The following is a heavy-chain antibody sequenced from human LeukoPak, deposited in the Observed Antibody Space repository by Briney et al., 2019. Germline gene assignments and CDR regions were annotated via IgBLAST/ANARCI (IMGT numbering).Heavy chain of an antibody. Sequence: GGSLRLSCAASGFTFSSYWMHWVRQAPGKGLVWVSRINSDGSSTSYADSVKGRFTISRDNAKNTLYLQMNSLRAEDTSVYYCARDLLILGVVLRGNFDYWGQGTLVTVSS. J-gene: IGHJ4*02. CDR1: GFTFSSYW. D-gene: IGHD3-3*01. CDR3: ARDLLILGVVLRGNFDY. V-gene: IGHV3-74*01. CDR2: INSDGSST.